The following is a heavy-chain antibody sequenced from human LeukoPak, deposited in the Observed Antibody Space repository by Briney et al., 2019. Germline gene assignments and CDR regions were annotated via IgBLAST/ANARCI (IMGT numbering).Heavy chain of an antibody. Sequence: GASVKVSCKASGYTFTGYYMHWVRQAPGQGLEWMGWINPNSGGTNYAQKFQGRVTMTRDTSISTAYMELSRLRSDDTAVYYCARSSTSRFHYYYYGMDVWSQGTTVTVSS. CDR2: INPNSGGT. CDR3: ARSSTSRFHYYYYGMDV. V-gene: IGHV1-2*02. D-gene: IGHD2-2*01. CDR1: GYTFTGYY. J-gene: IGHJ6*02.